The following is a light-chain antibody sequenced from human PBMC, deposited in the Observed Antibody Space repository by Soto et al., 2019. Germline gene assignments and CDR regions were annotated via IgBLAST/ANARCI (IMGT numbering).Light chain of an antibody. CDR1: SSNIGAGYD. V-gene: IGLV1-40*01. J-gene: IGLJ3*02. CDR3: QSHDSSLSGWV. Sequence: QSVLTQPPSVSGAPGQRVTISYTGSSSNIGAGYDVHWYQQLPGTAPKLLIYGNSNRPSGVPDRFSGSKSGTSASLAITGLQAEDEADYYCQSHDSSLSGWVFGGGTKLTVL. CDR2: GNS.